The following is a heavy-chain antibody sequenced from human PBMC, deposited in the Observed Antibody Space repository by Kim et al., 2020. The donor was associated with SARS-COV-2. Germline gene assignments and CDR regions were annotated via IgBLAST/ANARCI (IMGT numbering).Heavy chain of an antibody. D-gene: IGHD5-18*01. V-gene: IGHV1-69*13. CDR3: ARGHSYGFSFRDYFDY. J-gene: IGHJ4*02. CDR1: GGTFSSYA. Sequence: LVKVSCKASGGTFSSYAISWVRQAPGQGLEWMGGIIPIFGTANYAQKFQGRVTITADESTSTAYMELSSLRSEDTAVYYCARGHSYGFSFRDYFDYWGQGTLVTVSS. CDR2: IIPIFGTA.